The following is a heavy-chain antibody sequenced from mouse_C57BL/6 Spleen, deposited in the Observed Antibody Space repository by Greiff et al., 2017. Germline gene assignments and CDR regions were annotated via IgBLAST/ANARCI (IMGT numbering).Heavy chain of an antibody. J-gene: IGHJ1*03. Sequence: VKLQQSGGELVRPGASVTLSCKASGYTFTDYEMHWVKQTPVHGLEWIGAIDPETGGIASNQAFTGKAILTADKSSTTAYMELRSLTSEDSAIYYCTRSESNVGDFDVWGTGTTVTVSS. CDR2: IDPETGGI. V-gene: IGHV1-15*01. D-gene: IGHD2-5*01. CDR3: TRSESNVGDFDV. CDR1: GYTFTDYE.